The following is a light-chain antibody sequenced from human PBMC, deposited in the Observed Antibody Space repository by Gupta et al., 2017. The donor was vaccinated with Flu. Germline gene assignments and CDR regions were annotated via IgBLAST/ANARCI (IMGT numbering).Light chain of an antibody. CDR1: QSISRF. V-gene: IGKV1-39*01. Sequence: DIQMTQSPSSLSASVGDRVTITCRASQSISRFLNWYQEKPGKAPKLLIYAASSVQSGVPSRFSGSGSGTDFTLTISRRQPEGFATYYCQQSDSPPSSFGQGTKMEIK. CDR3: QQSDSPPSS. J-gene: IGKJ2*04. CDR2: AAS.